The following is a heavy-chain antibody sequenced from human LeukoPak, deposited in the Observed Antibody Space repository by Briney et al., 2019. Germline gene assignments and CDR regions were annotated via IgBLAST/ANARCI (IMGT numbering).Heavy chain of an antibody. V-gene: IGHV1-18*01. J-gene: IGHJ4*02. D-gene: IGHD2-2*01. CDR1: GYTFTSYG. CDR2: ISAYNGNT. Sequence: ASVKVSCKASGYTFTSYGISWVRQAPGQGLEWMGWISAYNGNTNYAQKLQGRVTMTTDTSTSTAYMELRSLRSDDTAVYYCARLHCSSTSCYSDFDYWGQGTLVTVSS. CDR3: ARLHCSSTSCYSDFDY.